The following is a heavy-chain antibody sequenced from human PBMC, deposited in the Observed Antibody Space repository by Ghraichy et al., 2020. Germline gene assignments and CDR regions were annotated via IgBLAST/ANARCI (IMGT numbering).Heavy chain of an antibody. V-gene: IGHV4-39*01. Sequence: SETLSLTCTVSGGSISSSSYYWGWIRQPPGKGLEWIGSIYYSGSTYYNPSLKSRVTISVDTSKNQFSLKLSSVTAADTAVYYCARQVGNDYGDYRRDDYFDYWGQGTLVTVSS. CDR3: ARQVGNDYGDYRRDDYFDY. J-gene: IGHJ4*02. CDR2: IYYSGST. D-gene: IGHD4-17*01. CDR1: GGSISSSSYY.